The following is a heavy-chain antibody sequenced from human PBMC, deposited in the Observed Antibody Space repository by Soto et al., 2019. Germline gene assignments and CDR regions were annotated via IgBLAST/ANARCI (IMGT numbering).Heavy chain of an antibody. Sequence: GWPLRLSCSSPGFTFRSYWVHWGRPGPRKGLMWVSHINSDGSSTTYADSVKGRFTISRDNAKNTLFLQMNSLRADDTAVYYCARAPYYYDSSGYWAYWGQGTLVTVSS. D-gene: IGHD3-22*01. V-gene: IGHV3-74*01. CDR1: GFTFRSYW. CDR3: ARAPYYYDSSGYWAY. CDR2: INSDGSST. J-gene: IGHJ4*02.